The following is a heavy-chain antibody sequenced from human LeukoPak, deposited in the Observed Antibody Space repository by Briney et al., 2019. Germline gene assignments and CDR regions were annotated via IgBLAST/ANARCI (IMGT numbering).Heavy chain of an antibody. Sequence: SLRLSCAASGFTFDDYAMHWVRQAPGKGLEWVSGISWNSGSIGYADSVKGRFTISRDNAKNSLYLQMNSLRAEDTALYYCAKDKGGSYRDWGQGTLVTVSS. D-gene: IGHD1-26*01. CDR3: AKDKGGSYRD. V-gene: IGHV3-9*01. J-gene: IGHJ4*02. CDR2: ISWNSGSI. CDR1: GFTFDDYA.